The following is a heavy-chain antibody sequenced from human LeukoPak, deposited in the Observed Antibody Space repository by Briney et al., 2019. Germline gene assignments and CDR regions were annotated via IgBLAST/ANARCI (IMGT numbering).Heavy chain of an antibody. V-gene: IGHV4-59*08. CDR2: IYYTGGT. J-gene: IGHJ4*02. CDR3: ARKYYYDSSGYSVDY. D-gene: IGHD3-22*01. CDR1: GGSISPFY. Sequence: SETLSLTCTVSGGSISPFYWNWIRQPPGKGLEWIGYIYYTGGTSYSPSLNSRATISVDTSKNQFSLKLSSVTAADTAVYYCARKYYYDSSGYSVDYWGQGTLVTVSS.